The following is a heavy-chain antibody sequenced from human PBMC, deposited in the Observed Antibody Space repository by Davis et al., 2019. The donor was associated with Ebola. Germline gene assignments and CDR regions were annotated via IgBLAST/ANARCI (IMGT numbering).Heavy chain of an antibody. Sequence: SETLSLTCFVSGASISSYYWSCIRQDPGKGLEWIAFIYNSASSNQHPSLQRRVTISIDPPNKQTPLRLTSVTAADTAVYYCARGRLLEWPTPFYGLDVWGQGTAVTVSS. CDR3: ARGRLLEWPTPFYGLDV. D-gene: IGHD3-3*01. V-gene: IGHV4-59*01. CDR2: IYNSASS. CDR1: GASISSYY. J-gene: IGHJ6*02.